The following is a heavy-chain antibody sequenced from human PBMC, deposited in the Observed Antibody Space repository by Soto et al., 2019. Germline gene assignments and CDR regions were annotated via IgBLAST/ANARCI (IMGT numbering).Heavy chain of an antibody. J-gene: IGHJ6*02. CDR3: AKGGGDSLRYGMDV. D-gene: IGHD2-21*02. CDR1: GFIFSSSA. V-gene: IGHV3-23*01. CDR2: ISGSGGSI. Sequence: EVQLLDSGGGLVQPGGALRLSCSASGFIFSSSAMKWVRQAPGKGLEWVSAISGSGGSIYYADSVKGRFTISRDNSKTTLWLQMDSLRAEDTAVYYCAKGGGDSLRYGMDVWGQGTTVTVSS.